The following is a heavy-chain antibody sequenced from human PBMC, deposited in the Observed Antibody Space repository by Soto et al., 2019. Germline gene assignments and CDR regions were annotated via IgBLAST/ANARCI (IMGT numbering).Heavy chain of an antibody. D-gene: IGHD1-1*01. V-gene: IGHV4-39*01. CDR3: ASLQVPVNFDY. Sequence: QLQLQESGPGLVKPSETLSLTCTVSGGSIRSSNYYWAWVRQPPGKGLEWIANIYYSGDTYFHPSLRNRLTVSVDTSKNQFSLKLSSLTAADTAMYYCASLQVPVNFDYWGRGTLVTVSS. CDR1: GGSIRSSNYY. J-gene: IGHJ4*02. CDR2: IYYSGDT.